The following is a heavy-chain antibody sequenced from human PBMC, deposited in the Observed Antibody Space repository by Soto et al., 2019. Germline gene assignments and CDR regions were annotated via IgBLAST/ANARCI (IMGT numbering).Heavy chain of an antibody. J-gene: IGHJ6*02. CDR2: ISYPGRT. V-gene: IGHV4-61*03. CDR1: GDSVTSGGYY. D-gene: IGHD7-27*01. Sequence: SETLSLTCIVSGDSVTSGGYYWTWLRQPPGKGLEWIGYISYPGRTKSHPSLPSRVTISVDTSKNDFSLNLSSVTAPDTAVYFCAREWGLLPYYVMNVWGHGTAVTV. CDR3: AREWGLLPYYVMNV.